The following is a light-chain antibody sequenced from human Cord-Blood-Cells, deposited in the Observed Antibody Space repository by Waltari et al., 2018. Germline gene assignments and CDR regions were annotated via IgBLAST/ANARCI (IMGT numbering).Light chain of an antibody. J-gene: IGLJ1*01. V-gene: IGLV3-9*01. Sequence: SYELTQPLSVSVALGQTARITCGGNNIGSKNVHWYQQKPGRAPVLVIYRDSNRPSGIPERFSGSNAGNTATLTISRAQAGDEADYYCQVWDSSTYVFVTGTKVTVL. CDR2: RDS. CDR3: QVWDSSTYV. CDR1: NIGSKN.